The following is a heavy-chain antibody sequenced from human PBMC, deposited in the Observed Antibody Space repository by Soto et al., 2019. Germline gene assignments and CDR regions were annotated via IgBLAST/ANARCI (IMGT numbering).Heavy chain of an antibody. CDR3: EGESRPIVGATGGRDLEY. J-gene: IGHJ4*02. Sequence: SVKVSYNASGYTFTSYGISWVRQAPGKVLERMGSISAYNGNTNYAQKLQGRVTMTTETSTNTAYMELRSLRSDDTAVYYCEGESRPIVGATGGRDLEYWGQGTMVTVSS. CDR1: GYTFTSYG. D-gene: IGHD1-26*01. CDR2: ISAYNGNT. V-gene: IGHV1-18*04.